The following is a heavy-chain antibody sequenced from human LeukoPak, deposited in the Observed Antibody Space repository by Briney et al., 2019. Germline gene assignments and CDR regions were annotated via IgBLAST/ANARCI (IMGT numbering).Heavy chain of an antibody. J-gene: IGHJ4*02. V-gene: IGHV1-69*13. CDR1: GGTFSSYA. CDR3: ASRLYCSNTRCRNFPFAY. D-gene: IGHD2-2*01. Sequence: APVKVSCKASGGTFSSYAISWVRQAPGQGLEWMGGIIPIFGTANYAQKFQDRVTITADESTSTAYMELSSLRSEDTAIYYCASRLYCSNTRCRNFPFAYWGQGTLVTVSS. CDR2: IIPIFGTA.